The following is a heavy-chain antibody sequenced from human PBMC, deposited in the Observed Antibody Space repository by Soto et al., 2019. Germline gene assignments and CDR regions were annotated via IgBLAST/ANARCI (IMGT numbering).Heavy chain of an antibody. Sequence: PSETLSLTCTVSGGSISSYYWSWIRQPAGKGLEWIGRIYTSGSTNYNPSLKSRVTMSVDTSKNQFSLKLSSVTAADTAVYYCARDMSSSSHDYGDYDFDYWGQGTLVTVYS. D-gene: IGHD4-17*01. CDR2: IYTSGST. J-gene: IGHJ4*02. CDR1: GGSISSYY. V-gene: IGHV4-4*07. CDR3: ARDMSSSSHDYGDYDFDY.